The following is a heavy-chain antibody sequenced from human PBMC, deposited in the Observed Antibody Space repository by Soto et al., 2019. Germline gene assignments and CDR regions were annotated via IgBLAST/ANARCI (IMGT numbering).Heavy chain of an antibody. V-gene: IGHV3-23*01. CDR3: AKGPGVHTLDF. CDR2: ITSGGYT. J-gene: IGHJ3*01. D-gene: IGHD2-8*01. CDR1: GFTFSNYA. Sequence: GESLKISCAVSGFTFSNYAMTWVRQVPGKGLEWVSSITSGGYTYYADSVKGRFTISRDNSKDTLCLQMNDLRADDTAVYYCAKGPGVHTLDFWGQGTMVTVSS.